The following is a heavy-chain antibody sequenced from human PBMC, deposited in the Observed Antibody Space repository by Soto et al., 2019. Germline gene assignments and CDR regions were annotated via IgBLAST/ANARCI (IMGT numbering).Heavy chain of an antibody. Sequence: QVQLQESGPGLVKPSQTLSLTCTVSGGSISSGEYYWNWIRQPPGKDLEWIGYVYYSGSAHYNPSLKTRVTISVDTPKDQFSLQLTSVTAADTAVYYCARALKDYYYDSNPYYHFDYWGQGTLVTVSS. CDR3: ARALKDYYYDSNPYYHFDY. CDR2: VYYSGSA. D-gene: IGHD3-22*01. CDR1: GGSISSGEYY. V-gene: IGHV4-30-4*01. J-gene: IGHJ4*02.